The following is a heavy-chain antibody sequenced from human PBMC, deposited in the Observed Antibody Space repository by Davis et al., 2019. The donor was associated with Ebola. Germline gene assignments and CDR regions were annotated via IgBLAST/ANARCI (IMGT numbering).Heavy chain of an antibody. Sequence: GESLKISCAASGFVFSSYVMSWVRRAPGKGLEWVSTLGLSADTYYADSVKGRFTISRDNSKNTLHLQMHSLRVEDTAIYYCAKDNYAVTIMVGAFDIWGQGTVVTVSS. D-gene: IGHD4-17*01. CDR3: AKDNYAVTIMVGAFDI. J-gene: IGHJ3*02. V-gene: IGHV3-23*01. CDR1: GFVFSSYV. CDR2: LGLSADT.